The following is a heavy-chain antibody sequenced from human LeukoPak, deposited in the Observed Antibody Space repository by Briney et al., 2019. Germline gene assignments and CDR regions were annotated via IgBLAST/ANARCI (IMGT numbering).Heavy chain of an antibody. CDR2: ISGSGSST. CDR3: AKVREYSSGWRRVYYYMDV. Sequence: PGGSLRLSCAASGFTFSSYGMSWVRQAPGKGLEWVSAISGSGSSTYYADSVKGRFTISRDNSKNTLYLPMNSLRAEDTAVYYCAKVREYSSGWRRVYYYMDVWGKETTVTISS. J-gene: IGHJ6*03. V-gene: IGHV3-23*01. D-gene: IGHD6-19*01. CDR1: GFTFSSYG.